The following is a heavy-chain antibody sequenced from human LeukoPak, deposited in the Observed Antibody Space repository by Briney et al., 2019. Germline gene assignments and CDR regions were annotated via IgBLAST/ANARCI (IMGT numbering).Heavy chain of an antibody. J-gene: IGHJ4*02. CDR3: ASDPFGPDQGYTFAY. V-gene: IGHV4-39*07. CDR2: IHYSGNT. D-gene: IGHD5-24*01. Sequence: KPSETLSLTCTVSGGSISSSSYYWGWIRQPPGKGLEWIGSIHYSGNTYYSPSLKSRVTISADTSKSQFSLKLSSVTAADTAVYYCASDPFGPDQGYTFAYWGQGTLVTVSS. CDR1: GGSISSSSYY.